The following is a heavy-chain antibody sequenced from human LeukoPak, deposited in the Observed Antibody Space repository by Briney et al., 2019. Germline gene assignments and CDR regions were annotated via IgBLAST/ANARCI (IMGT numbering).Heavy chain of an antibody. CDR3: ANQWFGEFGLNWFDP. Sequence: GGSLRLSCAASGFTFSSYGMHWVRQAPGKGLEWVAVIWYDGSNKYYADSVKGRFTISRDNSKNTLYLQMNSLRAEDTAVYYCANQWFGEFGLNWFDPWGQGTLVTVSS. CDR1: GFTFSSYG. D-gene: IGHD3-10*01. V-gene: IGHV3-33*06. CDR2: IWYDGSNK. J-gene: IGHJ5*02.